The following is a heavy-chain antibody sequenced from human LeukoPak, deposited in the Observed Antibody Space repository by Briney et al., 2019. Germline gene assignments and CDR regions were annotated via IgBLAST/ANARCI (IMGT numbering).Heavy chain of an antibody. CDR3: ARGSGPGVTTIDS. CDR1: GFTFSSYD. D-gene: IGHD4-17*01. V-gene: IGHV3-13*01. J-gene: IGHJ4*02. Sequence: GGSLRLSCAASGFTFSSYDVHWVRQAPGKGLEWVSAFHTDGGTYYLDSVKGRFTISREDAKNSLYLQMNTLRAGDTAVYYCARGSGPGVTTIDSWGQGTLVIVSS. CDR2: FHTDGGT.